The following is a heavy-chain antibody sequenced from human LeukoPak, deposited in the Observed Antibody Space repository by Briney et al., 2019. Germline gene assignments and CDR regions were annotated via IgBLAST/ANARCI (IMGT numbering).Heavy chain of an antibody. CDR2: VFSGGAT. V-gene: IGHV4-59*01. CDR3: AIVTSHPRYFDR. D-gene: IGHD3-9*01. CDR1: GDSIY. Sequence: SETLSLTCSVSGDSIYWSWVRQSPGKGPQWIGTVFSGGATSYSPSLASRVTMSLDKSKSHFSLKLSSVTAADTAIYYCAIVTSHPRYFDRWGQGILVTVSS. J-gene: IGHJ4*02.